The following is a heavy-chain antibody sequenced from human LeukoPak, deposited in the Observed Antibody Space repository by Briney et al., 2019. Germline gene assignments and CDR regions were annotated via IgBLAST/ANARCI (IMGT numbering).Heavy chain of an antibody. D-gene: IGHD2-21*01. CDR3: ASCGKPYYFDY. CDR1: GFTFSSYS. V-gene: IGHV3-21*01. Sequence: GGSLRLSCAASGFTFSSYSMNWVRQAPGKGLEWVSSISSSSSYIYYADSVKGRFTISRDNAKNSLYLQINSLRAEDTAVYYCASCGKPYYFDYWGQGTLVTVSS. CDR2: ISSSSSYI. J-gene: IGHJ4*02.